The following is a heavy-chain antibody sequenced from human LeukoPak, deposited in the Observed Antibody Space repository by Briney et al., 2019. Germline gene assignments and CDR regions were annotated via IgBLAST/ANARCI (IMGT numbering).Heavy chain of an antibody. D-gene: IGHD5-18*01. CDR2: INEDGSQK. J-gene: IGHJ4*02. V-gene: IGHV3-7*04. CDR1: GPFSRYW. Sequence: PGGSLRLSCAPSGPFSRYWMTWVRQAPGKGLEGVASINEDGSQKYYLDSVKGRFTISRDNAKNSLYLKMNSLRVDDTAVYYCVRDRPPDTTIVRLDSWGQGTLVTVSS. CDR3: VRDRPPDTTIVRLDS.